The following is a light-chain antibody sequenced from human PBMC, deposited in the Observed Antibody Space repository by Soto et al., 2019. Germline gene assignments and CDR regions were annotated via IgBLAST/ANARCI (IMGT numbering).Light chain of an antibody. CDR1: QSVSSY. V-gene: IGKV3-11*01. Sequence: EIVLTQSPATLSSSPGERATLSCRASQSVSSYLAWYQQKPGQPPRLLIYDASDRATGIPARFSGRGSGTDFTLTISSLEPEDFAVYYCQQRSNWPRTFGQGTKVEIK. CDR3: QQRSNWPRT. CDR2: DAS. J-gene: IGKJ1*01.